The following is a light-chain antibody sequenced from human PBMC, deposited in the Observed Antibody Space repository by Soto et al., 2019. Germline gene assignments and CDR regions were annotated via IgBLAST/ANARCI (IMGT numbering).Light chain of an antibody. CDR1: SSDVGGYSY. CDR3: SSYTSGSTYV. Sequence: QSVLTQPASVSGSPGQSITISCTGTSSDVGGYSYVSWYQQHPGKAPKLIIYGVSNRPSEISNRFSGSKSGNTASLTISGLQAEDEADYYCSSYTSGSTYVFGTGNKVTVL. V-gene: IGLV2-14*01. J-gene: IGLJ1*01. CDR2: GVS.